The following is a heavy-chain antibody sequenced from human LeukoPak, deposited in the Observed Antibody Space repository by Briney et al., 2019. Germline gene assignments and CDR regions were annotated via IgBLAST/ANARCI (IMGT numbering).Heavy chain of an antibody. Sequence: SETLSLTCTVSGGSISRYYWTWIRQPPGKGLEWIGCISYSGSTNFNPSLKSRVTISVDTSKNQFSLKLSSVTAADTAVYYCAREDTMITFDYWGQGTLVTVSS. D-gene: IGHD3-22*01. CDR2: ISYSGST. CDR1: GGSISRYY. CDR3: AREDTMITFDY. J-gene: IGHJ4*02. V-gene: IGHV4-59*01.